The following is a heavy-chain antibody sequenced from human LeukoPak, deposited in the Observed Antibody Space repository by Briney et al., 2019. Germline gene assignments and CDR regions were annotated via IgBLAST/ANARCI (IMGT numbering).Heavy chain of an antibody. CDR2: IRSRAYDGTT. CDR3: TRGLGYSYGPYFYYGMDV. V-gene: IGHV3-49*03. Sequence: PGGSLRLSCATSGFTFGDYGMSWFRQAPGKGLEWVGFIRSRAYDGTTQYAASVRGRFTISRDDSKSIAYLQMNSLKTEDTAVYYCTRGLGYSYGPYFYYGMDVWGQGTTVTVSS. J-gene: IGHJ6*02. D-gene: IGHD5-18*01. CDR1: GFTFGDYG.